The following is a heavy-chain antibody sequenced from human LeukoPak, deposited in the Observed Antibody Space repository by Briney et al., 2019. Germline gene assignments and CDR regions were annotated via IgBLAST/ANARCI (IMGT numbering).Heavy chain of an antibody. CDR1: GGSISSGDYY. J-gene: IGHJ6*02. CDR2: IYYSGST. CDR3: ARDGGFNYYYYGMDV. V-gene: IGHV4-30-4*01. Sequence: SQTLSLTCTVSGGSISSGDYYWSWIRQPPGKGLEWIGYIYYSGSTYYNPSLKSRVTISVDTSRNQFSLKLSSVTAADTAVYYCARDGGFNYYYYGMDVWGRGTTVTVSS.